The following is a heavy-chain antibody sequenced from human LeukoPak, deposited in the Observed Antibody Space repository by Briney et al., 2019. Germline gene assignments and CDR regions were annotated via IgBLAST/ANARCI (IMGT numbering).Heavy chain of an antibody. CDR1: GGSFSGYY. CDR2: IYYSGST. D-gene: IGHD6-13*01. CDR3: ARLAAALDY. V-gene: IGHV4-34*01. J-gene: IGHJ4*02. Sequence: PSETLSLTCAVYGGSFSGYYWSWIRQPPGKGLEWIGSIYYSGSTYYNPSLKSRVTISVDKSKNQFSLKLSSVTAADTAVYYCARLAAALDYWGQGTLVTVSS.